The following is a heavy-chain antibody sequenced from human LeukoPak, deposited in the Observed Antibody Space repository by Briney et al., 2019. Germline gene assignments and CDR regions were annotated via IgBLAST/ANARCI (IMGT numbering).Heavy chain of an antibody. J-gene: IGHJ6*03. CDR3: AREAAAGHDMDV. Sequence: GGSLRLTCAASGFTFSSYSMNWVRQAPGKGLEWASSISSSSSYIYYADSVKGRFTISRDNAKNSLYLQMNSLRAEDTAVYYCAREAAAGHDMDVWGKGTTVTVSS. D-gene: IGHD6-13*01. CDR1: GFTFSSYS. V-gene: IGHV3-21*01. CDR2: ISSSSSYI.